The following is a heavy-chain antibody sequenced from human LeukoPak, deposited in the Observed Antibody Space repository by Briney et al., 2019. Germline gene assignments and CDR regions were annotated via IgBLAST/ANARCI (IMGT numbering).Heavy chain of an antibody. CDR1: GFTFDDYA. Sequence: PGRSLRLSCAASGFTFDDYAMHWVRQAPGKGLEWVSGISWNSGSIGYADSVKGRFTISRDNAKNSLYLQMNSLRAEDMALYYCAKGRDTIGYCSSTSCYFDDWGQGTLVTVSS. V-gene: IGHV3-9*03. D-gene: IGHD2-2*01. CDR2: ISWNSGSI. J-gene: IGHJ4*02. CDR3: AKGRDTIGYCSSTSCYFDD.